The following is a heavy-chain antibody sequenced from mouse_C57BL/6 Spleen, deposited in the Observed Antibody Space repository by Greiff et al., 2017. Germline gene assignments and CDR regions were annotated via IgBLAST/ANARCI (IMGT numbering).Heavy chain of an antibody. V-gene: IGHV5-17*01. J-gene: IGHJ3*01. Sequence: EVKLMESGGGLVKPGGSLKLSCAASGFTFSDYGMHWVRQAPEKGLEWVAYISSGSSTNYYADTVKGRFTISRDNAKNTLFLQMTSLRSEDTAMYYCARRNSNGAWFAYWGQGTLVTVSA. CDR3: ARRNSNGAWFAY. CDR1: GFTFSDYG. D-gene: IGHD2-5*01. CDR2: ISSGSSTN.